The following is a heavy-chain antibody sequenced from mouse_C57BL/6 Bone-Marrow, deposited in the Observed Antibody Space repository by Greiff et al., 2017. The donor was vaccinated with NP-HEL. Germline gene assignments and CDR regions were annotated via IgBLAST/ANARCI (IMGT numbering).Heavy chain of an antibody. J-gene: IGHJ2*01. D-gene: IGHD1-1*01. CDR3: ARSFTTVVASFDY. CDR1: GYTFTSYW. V-gene: IGHV1-72*01. Sequence: QVQLKQPGAELVKPGASVKLSCKASGYTFTSYWMHWVKQRPGRGLEWIGRIDPNSGGTKYNEKFKSKATLTVDKPSSTAYMQLSSLTSEDSAVYYCARSFTTVVASFDYWGQGTTLTVSS. CDR2: IDPNSGGT.